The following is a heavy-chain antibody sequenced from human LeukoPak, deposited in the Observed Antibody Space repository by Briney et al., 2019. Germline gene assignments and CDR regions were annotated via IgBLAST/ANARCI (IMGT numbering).Heavy chain of an antibody. CDR2: IDWDDDI. J-gene: IGHJ6*02. Sequence: ESGPTLVEPTQTLTLTCSLSGFSFNTGKMCVTWVRQPPGRALEWLARIDWDDDIYYNNSLRTRLTVSKDTSKNQVVLTMTNVEPVDTATYYCARSPSDYFYYYGMDVWGQGTTVTVSS. V-gene: IGHV2-70*11. CDR3: ARSPSDYFYYYGMDV. CDR1: GFSFNTGKMC.